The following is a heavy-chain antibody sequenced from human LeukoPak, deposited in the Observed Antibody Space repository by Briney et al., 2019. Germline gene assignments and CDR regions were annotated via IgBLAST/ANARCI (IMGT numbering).Heavy chain of an antibody. V-gene: IGHV1-18*01. J-gene: IGHJ3*02. CDR3: ARWGEHMVRGGAFDI. CDR2: ISAYNGNT. D-gene: IGHD3-10*01. Sequence: ASVKVSCKASDYTLTRNGISWVRQAPGQGLEWMGWISAYNGNTNYVQKLQGRVTMTTDTSTSTAYMELRSLRSDDTAVYYCARWGEHMVRGGAFDIWGQGTMVTVSS. CDR1: DYTLTRNG.